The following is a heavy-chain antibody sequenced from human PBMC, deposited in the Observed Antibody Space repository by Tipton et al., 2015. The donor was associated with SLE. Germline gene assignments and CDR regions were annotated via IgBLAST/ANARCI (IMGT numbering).Heavy chain of an antibody. J-gene: IGHJ3*02. Sequence: LSLTCAASGFTFSSYSMNWVRQAPGKGLEWVSYISSSSSTIYYAYSVKGRFTISRDNAKNSLYLQMNSLRAEDTAVYYCARGGSSVVVPAGAFDIWGQGTMVTVSS. D-gene: IGHD2-2*01. CDR3: ARGGSSVVVPAGAFDI. CDR1: GFTFSSYS. CDR2: ISSSSSTI. V-gene: IGHV3-48*01.